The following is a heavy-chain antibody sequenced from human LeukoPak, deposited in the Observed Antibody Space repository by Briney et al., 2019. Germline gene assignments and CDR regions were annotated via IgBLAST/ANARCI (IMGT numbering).Heavy chain of an antibody. CDR2: MNPNSGNT. D-gene: IGHD2-15*01. Sequence: ASVKVSCKASGYTFTTYDITWVRQATGQGLEWMGWMNPNSGNTAYAQKFQGRVTITRNTSISTAYMGLSSLRSEDTAVYYCARIRQISKGKGWFDPWGQGTLVTVSS. CDR3: ARIRQISKGKGWFDP. J-gene: IGHJ5*02. CDR1: GYTFTTYD. V-gene: IGHV1-8*03.